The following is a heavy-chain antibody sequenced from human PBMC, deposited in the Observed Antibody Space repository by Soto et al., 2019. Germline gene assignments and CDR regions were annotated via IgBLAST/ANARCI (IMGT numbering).Heavy chain of an antibody. V-gene: IGHV3-21*01. D-gene: IGHD3-3*01. CDR1: GFTFSSYS. J-gene: IGHJ5*02. CDR3: ARDHPGAYYDFWSGDYTGWFDP. CDR2: ISSSSSYI. Sequence: EVQLVESGGGLVKPGGSLRLSCAASGFTFSSYSMNWVRQAPGKGLEWVSSISSSSSYIYYADSVKGRFTSSRDNAKNSRYLQINSLRAEYTSVYYCARDHPGAYYDFWSGDYTGWFDPWGQGSLVTVAS.